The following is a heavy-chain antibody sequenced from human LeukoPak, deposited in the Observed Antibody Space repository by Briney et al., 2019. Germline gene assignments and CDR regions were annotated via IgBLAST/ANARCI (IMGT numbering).Heavy chain of an antibody. D-gene: IGHD5-24*01. CDR3: ARDRGWQQFDY. CDR2: IKADGTGK. V-gene: IGHV3-7*01. J-gene: IGHJ4*01. CDR1: GFTFSSSW. Sequence: LSGGSLRLSCVASGFTFSSSWMTWVRQAPGMGLERVANIKADGTGKYYVDSVRGRFSISRDNAKNSLYLELNSLRAEDTGVYFCARDRGWQQFDYWGQGTLVTVSS.